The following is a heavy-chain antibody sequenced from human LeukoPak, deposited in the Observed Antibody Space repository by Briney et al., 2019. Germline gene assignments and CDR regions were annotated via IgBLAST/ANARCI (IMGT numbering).Heavy chain of an antibody. V-gene: IGHV3-23*01. D-gene: IGHD6-13*01. J-gene: IGHJ4*02. Sequence: GGSLRLSCAASGFTFSSYAMSWVRQAPGKGLEWVSGISASGGSTYYADSVKGRFTISRDISKTTVDLQMKSQRAEDTAVYYCAKSKQQLDPYYFDYWGQGTLVTVSS. CDR2: ISASGGST. CDR1: GFTFSSYA. CDR3: AKSKQQLDPYYFDY.